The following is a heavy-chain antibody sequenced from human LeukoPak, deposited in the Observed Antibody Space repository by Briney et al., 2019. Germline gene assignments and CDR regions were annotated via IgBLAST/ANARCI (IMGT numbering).Heavy chain of an antibody. CDR3: ARGREAVSLWFGGWFDP. Sequence: SQTLSLTCAVSGGSISSGGYSWSWIRQPPGKGLEWIGYMYHSGSTYYNPSLKSRVTISIDRSKNHFSLKLSSVTGGDMAVYYCARGREAVSLWFGGWFDPWGQGTLVTVSS. CDR1: GGSISSGGYS. D-gene: IGHD3-10*01. CDR2: MYHSGST. J-gene: IGHJ5*02. V-gene: IGHV4-30-2*01.